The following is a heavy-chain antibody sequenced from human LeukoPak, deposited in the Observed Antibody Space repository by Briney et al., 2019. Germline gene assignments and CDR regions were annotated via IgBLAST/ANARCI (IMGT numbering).Heavy chain of an antibody. CDR2: IYYSGST. CDR1: GGSISSYY. CDR3: ARVLIAARSAFDI. V-gene: IGHV4-59*01. J-gene: IGHJ3*02. D-gene: IGHD6-6*01. Sequence: SSETLSLTCTVSGGSISSYYWSWIRQPPGKGLEWTGYIYYSGSTNYNPSLKSRVTISVDTSKNQFSLKLSSVTAADTAVYYCARVLIAARSAFDIWGQGTMVTVSS.